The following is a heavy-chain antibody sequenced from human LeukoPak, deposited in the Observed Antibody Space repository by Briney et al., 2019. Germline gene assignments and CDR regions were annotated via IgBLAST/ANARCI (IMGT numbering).Heavy chain of an antibody. CDR1: GFTFDDYA. Sequence: GGSLRLSCAASGFTFDDYAMHWVRQAPGKGLEWVSGISWNSGSIGYADSVKGRFTISRDNAKNTLSLQMNSLRAEDTAVYYCARVLTIFGVVNSPSATHPHGWGQRTLVTASS. V-gene: IGHV3-9*01. D-gene: IGHD3-3*01. CDR3: ARVLTIFGVVNSPSATHPHG. CDR2: ISWNSGSI. J-gene: IGHJ4*02.